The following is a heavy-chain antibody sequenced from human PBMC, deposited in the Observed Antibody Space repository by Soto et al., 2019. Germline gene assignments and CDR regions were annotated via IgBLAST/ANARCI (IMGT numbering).Heavy chain of an antibody. CDR1: GGSISSSSYC. Sequence: SETLSLTCTVSGGSISSSSYCWGWIRQPPGKGLEWIGSILYSGSTYYNPSLKSRVTISVDTSKNQFSLKLSSVTAADTAVYYCARLDWSDSGHYYMDVWGEGTTVTVSS. D-gene: IGHD1-1*01. CDR3: ARLDWSDSGHYYMDV. CDR2: ILYSGST. J-gene: IGHJ6*03. V-gene: IGHV4-39*01.